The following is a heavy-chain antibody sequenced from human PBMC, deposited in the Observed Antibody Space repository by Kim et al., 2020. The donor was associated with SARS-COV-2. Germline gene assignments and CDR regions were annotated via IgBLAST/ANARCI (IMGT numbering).Heavy chain of an antibody. CDR2: ISWNSGSI. V-gene: IGHV3-9*01. CDR1: GFTFDDYA. D-gene: IGHD3-10*01. CDR3: AKDRSTYYYGSGPTDY. Sequence: GGSLRLSCAASGFTFDDYAMHWVRQAPGKGLEWVSGISWNSGSIGYADSVKGRFTISRDNAKNSLYLQMNSLRAEDTALYYCAKDRSTYYYGSGPTDYWG. J-gene: IGHJ4*01.